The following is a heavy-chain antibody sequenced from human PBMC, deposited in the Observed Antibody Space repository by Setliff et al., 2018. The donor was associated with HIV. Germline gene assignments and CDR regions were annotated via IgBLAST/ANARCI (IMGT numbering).Heavy chain of an antibody. J-gene: IGHJ6*03. CDR1: GGSLSGYY. D-gene: IGHD2-2*01. CDR3: AGGIVVVPAAMHYYMDV. Sequence: SETLSLTCAVYGGSLSGYYWSWIRQPPGKGLEWIGEINHSGGTTYNPSLKSRVTISVDTSKNQFSLKLSSVTAADTAVYYCAGGIVVVPAAMHYYMDVWGKGTTVTVSS. CDR2: INHSGGT. V-gene: IGHV4-34*01.